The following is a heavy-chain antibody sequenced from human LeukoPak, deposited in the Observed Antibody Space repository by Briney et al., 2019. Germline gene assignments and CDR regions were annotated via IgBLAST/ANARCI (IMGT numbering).Heavy chain of an antibody. V-gene: IGHV1-69*05. CDR2: IIPIFGTA. Sequence: SVKVSCKASGGTFSSYAISWVRQAPGQGLEWMGGIIPIFGTANYAQKFQGRVTITRNTSISTAYMELSSLRSEDTAVYYCARGRWSSSYEYYYYMDVWGKGTTVTVSS. CDR1: GGTFSSYA. CDR3: ARGRWSSSYEYYYYMDV. D-gene: IGHD6-13*01. J-gene: IGHJ6*03.